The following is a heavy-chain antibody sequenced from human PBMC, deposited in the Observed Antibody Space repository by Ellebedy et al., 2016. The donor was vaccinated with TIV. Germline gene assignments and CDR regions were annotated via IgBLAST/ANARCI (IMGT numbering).Heavy chain of an antibody. CDR3: ARKSAYGDHGLY. CDR1: GFSLTTDGMC. D-gene: IGHD4-17*01. V-gene: IGHV2-70*01. CDR2: IDWDDDK. J-gene: IGHJ4*02. Sequence: SGPTLVKPTQTLTLTCTFSGFSLTTDGMCVSWIRQPPGKALEWLALIDWDDDKYYSTSLKTRLTISKDTPKNQVVLTMTNMDPVDKATYYCARKSAYGDHGLYWGQGTLVTVSS.